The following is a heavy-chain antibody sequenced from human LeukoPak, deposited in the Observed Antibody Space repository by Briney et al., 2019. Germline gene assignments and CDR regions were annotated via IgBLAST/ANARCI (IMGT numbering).Heavy chain of an antibody. D-gene: IGHD4/OR15-4a*01. Sequence: EASVKVSCKASGYTFTTYAMNWVRQAPGQGLEWMGWINTNTGNPIYAQGFTGRFVLSLDTSVSTAYLQISSLKDEDTAVYYCARRVPFDLWGQGTLVTASS. CDR1: GYTFTTYA. J-gene: IGHJ4*02. CDR2: INTNTGNP. V-gene: IGHV7-4-1*02. CDR3: ARRVPFDL.